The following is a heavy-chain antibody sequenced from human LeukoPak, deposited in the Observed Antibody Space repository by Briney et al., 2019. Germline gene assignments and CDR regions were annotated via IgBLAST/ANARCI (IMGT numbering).Heavy chain of an antibody. V-gene: IGHV3-21*01. CDR1: GFTFSAHH. J-gene: IGHJ4*02. D-gene: IGHD1-26*01. CDR2: ISSTSAYI. CDR3: ARAYGEWELEGFDY. Sequence: GGSLRLSCAASGFTFSAHHMNWVRQAPGKGLEWVASISSTSAYIYYADSLKGRFTISRDNAKNSLYLQMNSLRAEDTAVYYCARAYGEWELEGFDYWGQGTLVTVSS.